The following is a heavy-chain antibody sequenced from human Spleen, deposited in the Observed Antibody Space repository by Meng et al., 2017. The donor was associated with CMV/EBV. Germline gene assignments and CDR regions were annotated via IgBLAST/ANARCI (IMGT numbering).Heavy chain of an antibody. V-gene: IGHV3-30-3*02. J-gene: IGHJ4*02. D-gene: IGHD1-26*01. Sequence: GGSLRLSCAASGFIFRSYAMHWVRQAPGKGLEWVAVISYDGSNKNYADSVRGRFTISRDDSKNTVFLQVHSLRAEDTAIYYCAKHQGSGTYYNYFDFWGQGTLVTVSS. CDR1: GFIFRSYA. CDR2: ISYDGSNK. CDR3: AKHQGSGTYYNYFDF.